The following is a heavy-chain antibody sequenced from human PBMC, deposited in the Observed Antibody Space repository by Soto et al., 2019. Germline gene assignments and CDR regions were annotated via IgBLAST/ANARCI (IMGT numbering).Heavy chain of an antibody. V-gene: IGHV2-5*02. J-gene: IGHJ4*02. CDR1: GFSLSTSGVG. D-gene: IGHD5-12*01. CDR3: ARRRDGSIHY. CDR2: ICWDDDK. Sequence: KESGPTLVKPTQTLTLTCTFSGFSLSTSGVGVGCIRQPPGKALEWLALICWDDDKRYSPSLKSRRTITKDTSKNQVDLTMTNLDPVDTATYYCARRRDGSIHYWGQGTLVTVSS.